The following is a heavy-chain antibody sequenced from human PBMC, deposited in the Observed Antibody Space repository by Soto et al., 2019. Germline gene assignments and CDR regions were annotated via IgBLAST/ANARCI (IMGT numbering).Heavy chain of an antibody. J-gene: IGHJ4*02. CDR2: IYPSDSDT. CDR3: ARGGVSTRTFDY. D-gene: IGHD3-3*01. Sequence: GESLKISCKGSGYNFAVYWIAWVRQMPGKGLELMGIIYPSDSDTRYRPSFQGQVTISADKSISSAYLQWSSLRASDTAMHYCARGGVSTRTFDYWGQGTPVTVSS. V-gene: IGHV5-51*01. CDR1: GYNFAVYW.